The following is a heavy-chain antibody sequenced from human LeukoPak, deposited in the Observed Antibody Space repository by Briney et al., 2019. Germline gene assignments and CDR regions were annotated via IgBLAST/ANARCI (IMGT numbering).Heavy chain of an antibody. D-gene: IGHD5-18*01. Sequence: PGGSLRLSCAASGFIFSSYGMLWVRQDPGKGLEWVAVIWYDGSNKYYADSVKGRFTISRDNSKNTLYLQMNSLRAEDTAVYYCARDGERIQLWLRGYYFDYWGQGTLVTVSS. CDR1: GFIFSSYG. J-gene: IGHJ4*02. CDR2: IWYDGSNK. CDR3: ARDGERIQLWLRGYYFDY. V-gene: IGHV3-33*01.